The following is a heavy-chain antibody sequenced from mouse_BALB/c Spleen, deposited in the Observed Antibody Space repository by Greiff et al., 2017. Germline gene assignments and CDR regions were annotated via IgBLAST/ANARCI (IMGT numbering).Heavy chain of an antibody. CDR3: NGHYYGSSF. V-gene: IGHV14-4*02. J-gene: IGHJ3*01. CDR2: IDPENGDT. D-gene: IGHD1-1*01. Sequence: EVQLQQSGAELVRSGASVKLSCTASGFNIKDYYMHWVKQRPEQGLEWIGWIDPENGDTEYAPKFQGKATMTADTSSNTAYLQLSSLTSEDTAVYYCNGHYYGSSFWGQGTLVIVSA. CDR1: GFNIKDYY.